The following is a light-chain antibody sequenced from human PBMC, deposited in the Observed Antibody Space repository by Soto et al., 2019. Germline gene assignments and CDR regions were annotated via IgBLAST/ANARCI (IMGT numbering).Light chain of an antibody. V-gene: IGLV2-14*01. CDR3: SSYSSSSTPFV. CDR1: SSDVGSYKY. Sequence: QSVLTQPASVSGSPGQWITISCTGTSSDVGSYKYVSWYQHHPGKAPKLMISEVSNRPSGVSNRFSGSKSGNTASLTISGLQAEDEADYYCSSYSSSSTPFVFGTGTKLTVL. J-gene: IGLJ1*01. CDR2: EVS.